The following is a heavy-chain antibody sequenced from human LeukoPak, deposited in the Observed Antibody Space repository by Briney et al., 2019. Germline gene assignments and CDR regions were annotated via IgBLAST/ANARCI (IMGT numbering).Heavy chain of an antibody. D-gene: IGHD3-10*01. CDR3: ARGGWFGELLPDY. CDR2: IYYSGST. V-gene: IGHV4-59*01. CDR1: GGSISSYY. J-gene: IGHJ4*02. Sequence: PSETLSLTCTVSGGSISSYYWSWIRQPPGKGLEWIGYIYYSGSTNYNPSLKSRVTISVDTSKNQFSLKLSSVTAADTAVYYCARGGWFGELLPDYWGQGTLVTVSS.